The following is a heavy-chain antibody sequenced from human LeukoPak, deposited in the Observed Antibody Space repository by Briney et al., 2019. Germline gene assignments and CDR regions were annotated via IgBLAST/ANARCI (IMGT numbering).Heavy chain of an antibody. CDR2: IYYSGST. Sequence: SETLSLTCTVSGXSISSDCWSWIRQPPGKGLEWIGYIYYSGSTNYNPSLKSRVTISVDTSKNQFSLKLSSVTAADTAVYYCARDRGYCSGGSCYRWFDPWGQGTLVTVSS. CDR3: ARDRGYCSGGSCYRWFDP. D-gene: IGHD2-15*01. CDR1: GXSISSDC. V-gene: IGHV4-59*01. J-gene: IGHJ5*02.